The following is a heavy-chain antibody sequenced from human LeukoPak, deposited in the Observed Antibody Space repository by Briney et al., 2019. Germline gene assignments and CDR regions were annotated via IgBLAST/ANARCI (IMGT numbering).Heavy chain of an antibody. J-gene: IGHJ4*02. CDR3: AREDYGDYRGAIDY. CDR1: GGSISSYY. CDR2: IYYSGST. V-gene: IGHV4-59*12. D-gene: IGHD4-17*01. Sequence: SETLSLTCTVSGGSISSYYWSWIRQPPGKGLEWIGYIYYSGSTNYNPSLKSRVTISVDTSKNQFSLKLSSVTAADTAVYYCAREDYGDYRGAIDYWGQGTLVTVSS.